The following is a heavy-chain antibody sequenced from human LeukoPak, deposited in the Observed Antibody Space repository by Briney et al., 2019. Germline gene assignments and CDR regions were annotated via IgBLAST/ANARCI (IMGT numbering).Heavy chain of an antibody. D-gene: IGHD3-3*01. CDR1: GDSINNYN. J-gene: IGHJ3*01. CDR2: IYVTGNT. CDR3: ARAFTIFGAGGFDV. V-gene: IGHV4-4*07. Sequence: SEPLSLTCTISGDSINNYNWNWLRQPAGKGLEWIGRIYVTGNTNYNPSLKSRVAMSVDTSKNHFSLRLTSVTAADTAVYYCARAFTIFGAGGFDVWGQGTFVTVSS.